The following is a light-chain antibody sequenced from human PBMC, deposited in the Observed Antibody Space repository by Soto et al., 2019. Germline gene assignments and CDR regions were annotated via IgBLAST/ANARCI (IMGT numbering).Light chain of an antibody. CDR1: GSDVANYKR. CDR3: GLYPSAYTRV. J-gene: IGLJ2*01. Sequence: QSALTQPPSVSGSLEQSVTISCTGTGSDVANYKRVSWYQQAPGTAPKLIIYEVTSRPSGVPARFSGSKSGNTASLTISGLQAEVVAVYFCGLYPSAYTRVFGGGTKLTVL. V-gene: IGLV2-18*01. CDR2: EVT.